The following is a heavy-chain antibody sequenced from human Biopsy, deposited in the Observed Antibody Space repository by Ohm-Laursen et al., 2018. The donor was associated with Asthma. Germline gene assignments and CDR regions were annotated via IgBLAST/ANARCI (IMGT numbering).Heavy chain of an antibody. CDR2: ISFDGSNK. J-gene: IGHJ4*02. V-gene: IGHV3-30*03. CDR3: ARGKTWGRSYYFDY. Sequence: SLRLSCSASGFTFSNYGMHWVRQAPGKGLEWVAVISFDGSNKDFADSVKGRFTVSRDNSKDTLYLQVNSLRGDDTAVYYCARGKTWGRSYYFDYWGQGTLVTVSS. CDR1: GFTFSNYG. D-gene: IGHD6-6*01.